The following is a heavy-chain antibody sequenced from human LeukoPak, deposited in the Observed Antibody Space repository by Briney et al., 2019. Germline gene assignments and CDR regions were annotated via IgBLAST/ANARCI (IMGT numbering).Heavy chain of an antibody. CDR2: VSPSSTTI. Sequence: PGGSLRLSCAASGFTFSSYGLNWVRQAPGEGLEWVSYVSPSSTTIYYADSVMGRFTISRDNAKNSLYLQMNSLRAEDTAVYYCAREHTPYGSGCTAAYWGQGTLVTVSS. V-gene: IGHV3-48*01. CDR3: AREHTPYGSGCTAAY. J-gene: IGHJ4*02. CDR1: GFTFSSYG. D-gene: IGHD6-19*01.